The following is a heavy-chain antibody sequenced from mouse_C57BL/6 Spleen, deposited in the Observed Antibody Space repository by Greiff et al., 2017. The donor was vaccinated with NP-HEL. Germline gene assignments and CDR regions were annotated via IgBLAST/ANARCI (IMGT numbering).Heavy chain of an antibody. J-gene: IGHJ2*01. CDR3: AGVSYGYDEEVDY. Sequence: QVQLQQPGTELVKPGASVKLSCKASGYTFTSYWMHWVKQRPGQGLEWVGNINPSNGGTNYNEKFKSKATLTVDKSSSTAYMQLSSLTSEDSAVYYCAGVSYGYDEEVDYWGQGTTLTVSS. CDR1: GYTFTSYW. D-gene: IGHD2-2*01. CDR2: INPSNGGT. V-gene: IGHV1-53*01.